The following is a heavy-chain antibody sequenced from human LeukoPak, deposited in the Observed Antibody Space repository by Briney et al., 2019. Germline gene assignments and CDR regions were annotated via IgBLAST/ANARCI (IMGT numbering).Heavy chain of an antibody. CDR2: LYSGGSA. V-gene: IGHV4-39*01. J-gene: IGHJ6*03. Sequence: SETLSLTCTVSGDSISNNNYYWGWIRQPPGKGLEWIGGLYSGGSAYYDPSLRSRVTISVDTPKNQFSLKLSSVTASDTAVYYCARRQYYYYMDVWGTGTTVTVSS. CDR3: ARRQYYYYMDV. CDR1: GDSISNNNYY.